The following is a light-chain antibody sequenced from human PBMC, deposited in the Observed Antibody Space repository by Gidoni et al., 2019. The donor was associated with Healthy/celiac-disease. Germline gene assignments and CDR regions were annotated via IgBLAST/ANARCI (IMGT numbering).Light chain of an antibody. CDR3: QQRSNWPIT. V-gene: IGKV3-11*01. CDR1: QSVSSY. J-gene: IGKJ5*01. CDR2: DAS. Sequence: EIVLTQSPATLYLSQGERATLSGRASQSVSSYLAWYQQKPGQAPRLLIYDASNRATGIPARFSGSGSGTDFTLTISSLEPEDFAVDYCQQRSNWPITFGQGTRLEIK.